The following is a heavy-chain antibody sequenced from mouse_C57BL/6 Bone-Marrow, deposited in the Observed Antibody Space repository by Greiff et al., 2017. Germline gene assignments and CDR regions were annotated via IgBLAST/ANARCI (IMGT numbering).Heavy chain of an antibody. V-gene: IGHV1-4*01. CDR2: INPSSGYT. J-gene: IGHJ2*01. CDR1: GYTFTSYS. CDR3: ARSSSRVEDYFDY. D-gene: IGHD2-10*02. Sequence: QVQLQEGEETKARPGASVKMSCKASGYTFTSYSMHWVKQRPGQGLEWIGYINPSSGYTKYNQKFKDKATLTADKSSSTAYMQLISLTSEDSAVYYCARSSSRVEDYFDYWGQGTTLTVSS.